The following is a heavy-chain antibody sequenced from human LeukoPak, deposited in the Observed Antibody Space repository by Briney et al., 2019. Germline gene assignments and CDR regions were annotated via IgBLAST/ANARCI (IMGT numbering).Heavy chain of an antibody. CDR3: AKDGFLLWRGAFDI. J-gene: IGHJ3*02. D-gene: IGHD2-21*01. Sequence: GGSLRLSCAASGFIFYSYAMTWVRQAPGKGLEWVSGISGSGGYTYYADSVKGRFTISRDNSKNTLYLQMNSLRAEDTAVYYCAKDGFLLWRGAFDIWGQGTMVTVSS. CDR2: ISGSGGYT. V-gene: IGHV3-23*01. CDR1: GFIFYSYA.